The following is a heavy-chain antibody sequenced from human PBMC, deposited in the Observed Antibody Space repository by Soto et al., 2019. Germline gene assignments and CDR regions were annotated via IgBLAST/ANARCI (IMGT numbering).Heavy chain of an antibody. V-gene: IGHV4-61*01. CDR2: IYYSGST. Sequence: SETLSLTCTVSGGSVISGSYYCSWIRQPPGKGLEWIGYIYYSGSTNYNPSLKSRVTISVDTSKNQFSLKLSSVTAADTAVYYCARDYRGSSDYWGQGTLVTVSS. D-gene: IGHD3-10*01. CDR1: GGSVISGSYY. J-gene: IGHJ4*02. CDR3: ARDYRGSSDY.